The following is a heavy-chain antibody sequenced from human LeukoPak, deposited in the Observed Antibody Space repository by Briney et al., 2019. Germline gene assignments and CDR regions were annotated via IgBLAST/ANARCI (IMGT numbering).Heavy chain of an antibody. V-gene: IGHV1-2*02. Sequence: GASVKVSCKASGYTFTGYYMHWVRQAPGQGLEWMGWINPNSGGTNYAQKFQGRVTMTRDTSISTAYMELSRLRSDGTAVYYCAREERFLEWLPGDYWGQGTLVTVSS. J-gene: IGHJ4*02. D-gene: IGHD3-3*01. CDR3: AREERFLEWLPGDY. CDR1: GYTFTGYY. CDR2: INPNSGGT.